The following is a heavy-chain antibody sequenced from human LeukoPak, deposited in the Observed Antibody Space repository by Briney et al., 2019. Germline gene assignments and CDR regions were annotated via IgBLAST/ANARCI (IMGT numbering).Heavy chain of an antibody. CDR3: ARVGSSS. J-gene: IGHJ4*02. CDR2: ISSNGGST. V-gene: IGHV3-64*01. D-gene: IGHD6-13*01. Sequence: PGGSLRLSCAASGFIFSSYAMHWVRQAPGKGLEYVSAISSNGGSTYYANSVKGRFTISRDNSKNTLYLQMGSLRAEDMAVYYCARVGSSSWGQGTLVTVSS. CDR1: GFIFSSYA.